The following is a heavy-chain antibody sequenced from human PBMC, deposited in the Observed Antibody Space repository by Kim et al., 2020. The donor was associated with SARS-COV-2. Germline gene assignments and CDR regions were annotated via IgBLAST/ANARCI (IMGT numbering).Heavy chain of an antibody. Sequence: GGSLRLSCATSGFTLTSHAMTWVRQAPGKGLEWVATVSVRGDTFYTDSVKGRFTISRDTPKNSLHLEMNGLRAEDTALYYCAKARSLSTVVTGFDYWGQGTLVVISS. D-gene: IGHD2-21*02. CDR1: GFTLTSHA. CDR3: AKARSLSTVVTGFDY. CDR2: VSVRGDT. V-gene: IGHV3-23*01. J-gene: IGHJ4*02.